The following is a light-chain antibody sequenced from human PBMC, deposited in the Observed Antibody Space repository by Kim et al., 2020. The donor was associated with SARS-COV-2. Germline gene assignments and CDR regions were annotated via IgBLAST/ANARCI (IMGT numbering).Light chain of an antibody. V-gene: IGKV3-11*01. CDR3: QQRTNWPRA. CDR2: DAS. CDR1: QSVSSS. Sequence: EIVLTQSPATLSLSPGERATLSCRASQSVSSSLAWYQHKPGQAPRLLISDASNRATGIPARFSGSGSGTDFILTISSLEPEDFAVYYCQQRTNWPRAFGQGTKVDIK. J-gene: IGKJ1*01.